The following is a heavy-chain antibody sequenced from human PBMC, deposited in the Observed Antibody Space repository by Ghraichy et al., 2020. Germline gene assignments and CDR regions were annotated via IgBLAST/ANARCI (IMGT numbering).Heavy chain of an antibody. D-gene: IGHD3-10*01. CDR2: IRSSGSTI. J-gene: IGHJ4*02. V-gene: IGHV3-48*03. Sequence: GESLNISCAASGFTFSCYEMNWVRQAPGKGLEWVSYIRSSGSTIYYADSVKGRFTISRDNAKSSLYLQMNSLRAEDTAVYYCARDGSYRAGFDYWGQGTLGTVSS. CDR3: ARDGSYRAGFDY. CDR1: GFTFSCYE.